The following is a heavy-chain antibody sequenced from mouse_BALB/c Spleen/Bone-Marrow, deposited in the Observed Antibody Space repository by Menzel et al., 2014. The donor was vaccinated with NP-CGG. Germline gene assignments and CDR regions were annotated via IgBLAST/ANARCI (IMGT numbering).Heavy chain of an antibody. Sequence: EVQLQQSGAELVKPGASVKLSCTASGFNIKDTYMHWVKQRPEQGLEWIGRIDPANGNTKYDPKFQDKATITTDTSSNTAYLQLSSLTSKDTAVYYCARDDYDDYYAMDYWGQGTSVTVSS. V-gene: IGHV14-3*02. D-gene: IGHD2-4*01. CDR3: ARDDYDDYYAMDY. CDR2: IDPANGNT. J-gene: IGHJ4*01. CDR1: GFNIKDTY.